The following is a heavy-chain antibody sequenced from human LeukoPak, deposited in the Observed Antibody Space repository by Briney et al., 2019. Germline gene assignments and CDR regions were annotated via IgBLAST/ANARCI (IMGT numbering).Heavy chain of an antibody. Sequence: GGSLRLSCAASGFTFDDYGMSWVPQAPGKGLEWVSGINWNGGSTGYAVSVKGRFTISRDNAKNSLYLQMNTLRAEDTALYYCARGKTSRYYYYGMDVWGQGTTVTVSS. V-gene: IGHV3-20*04. J-gene: IGHJ6*02. CDR1: GFTFDDYG. CDR2: INWNGGST. CDR3: ARGKTSRYYYYGMDV.